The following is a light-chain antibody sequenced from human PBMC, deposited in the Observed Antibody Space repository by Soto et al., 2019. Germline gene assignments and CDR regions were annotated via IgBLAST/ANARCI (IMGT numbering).Light chain of an antibody. CDR3: LQDYNYPRT. Sequence: AIQMTQSLSSLSASVGDRVTITCRASQAISIDVGWYQQKPGEAPKLVIYAASSLQSGVPSRFSGSGSATDFTLTISRLQPEDSATYYCLQDYNYPRTFGQGTKVAIK. V-gene: IGKV1-6*01. J-gene: IGKJ1*01. CDR1: QAISID. CDR2: AAS.